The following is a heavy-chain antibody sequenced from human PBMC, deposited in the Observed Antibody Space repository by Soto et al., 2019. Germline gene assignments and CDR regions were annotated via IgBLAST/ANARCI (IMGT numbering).Heavy chain of an antibody. Sequence: ASVKVSCKASGDTFTTYDINWVRQATGHGLEWMGWINPNSGNIGYAQRSQGGVTMTRDTAIRTAYMEVSSLRSDDTAVYYCARGRASGSYYLLDYWGQGTLVTAPQ. CDR3: ARGRASGSYYLLDY. CDR1: GDTFTTYD. D-gene: IGHD3-10*01. V-gene: IGHV1-8*01. J-gene: IGHJ4*02. CDR2: INPNSGNI.